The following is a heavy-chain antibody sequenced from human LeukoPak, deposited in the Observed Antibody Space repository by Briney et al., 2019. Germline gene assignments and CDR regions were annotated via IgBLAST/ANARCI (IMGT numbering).Heavy chain of an antibody. J-gene: IGHJ4*02. Sequence: ASVKISCKVSGYTFTDYYMHWVQQAPGKGLEWMGLVDPEDGETIYAEKFQGRVTITADTSTDTAYMELNSLRAEDTAVYYCARDYLGWELHATYDYWGQGTLVTVSS. D-gene: IGHD1-26*01. CDR1: GYTFTDYY. CDR3: ARDYLGWELHATYDY. CDR2: VDPEDGET. V-gene: IGHV1-69-2*01.